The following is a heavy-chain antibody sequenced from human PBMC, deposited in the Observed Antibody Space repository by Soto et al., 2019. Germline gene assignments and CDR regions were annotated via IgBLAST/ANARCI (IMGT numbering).Heavy chain of an antibody. J-gene: IGHJ4*02. Sequence: PVGSLRLSCAASGFTFSSYGMHWVRQAPGKGLEWVAVISYDGSNKYYADSVKGRFTISRDNSKNTLYLQMNSLRAEDTAVYYCAKDQGDSSSFDYWGQGTLVTVSS. V-gene: IGHV3-30*18. CDR2: ISYDGSNK. D-gene: IGHD2-2*01. CDR1: GFTFSSYG. CDR3: AKDQGDSSSFDY.